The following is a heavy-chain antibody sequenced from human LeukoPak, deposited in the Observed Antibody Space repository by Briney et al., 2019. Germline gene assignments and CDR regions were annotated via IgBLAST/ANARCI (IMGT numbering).Heavy chain of an antibody. J-gene: IGHJ4*02. CDR1: GFTFDSYW. Sequence: SGGSLRLSCVASGFTFDSYWMTWVRQAPGKGLEWVANIKQDGSKKNYVDSVKGRFTISRDNAKNSLFLQMNSLRAEDTAVYYCARDGWLRRDYWGQGTLVTVSS. D-gene: IGHD5-12*01. CDR2: IKQDGSKK. V-gene: IGHV3-7*03. CDR3: ARDGWLRRDY.